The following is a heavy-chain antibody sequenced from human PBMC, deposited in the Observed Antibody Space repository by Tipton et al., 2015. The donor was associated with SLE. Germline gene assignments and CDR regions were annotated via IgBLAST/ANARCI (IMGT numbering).Heavy chain of an antibody. CDR3: ATDASGWYESAFDI. J-gene: IGHJ3*02. D-gene: IGHD6-19*01. CDR2: ISGSGGST. CDR1: GFNFDFYN. Sequence: SLRLSCAASGFNFDFYNIDWVRQAPGKGLEWVSAISGSGGSTYYADSVKGRFSISRDNAENSLYLQMNSLRAEDTAVYYCATDASGWYESAFDIWGQGTMVTVSS. V-gene: IGHV3-21*04.